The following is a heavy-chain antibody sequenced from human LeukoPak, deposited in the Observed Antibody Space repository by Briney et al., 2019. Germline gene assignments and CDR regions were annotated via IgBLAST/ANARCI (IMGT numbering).Heavy chain of an antibody. CDR2: INHSGST. J-gene: IGHJ4*02. D-gene: IGHD4-17*01. Sequence: KPSETLSLTCAVYGGSFSGYYWSWIRQPPGKGLEWIGEINHSGSTNYNPSLKSRVTISVDTSKDQFSLKLSSVTAADTAVYYCAGSGDYFDYWGPGTLVTVSS. CDR1: GGSFSGYY. CDR3: AGSGDYFDY. V-gene: IGHV4-34*01.